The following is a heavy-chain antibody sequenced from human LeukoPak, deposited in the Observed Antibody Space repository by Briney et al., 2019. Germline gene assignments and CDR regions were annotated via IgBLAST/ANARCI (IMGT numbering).Heavy chain of an antibody. CDR2: ISSSSSYI. CDR1: GFTFSSYS. V-gene: IGHV3-21*01. D-gene: IGHD4/OR15-4a*01. Sequence: GGSLRLSCAASGFTFSSYSMNWVRQAPGKGLEWVSSISSSSSYIYYADSVKGRFTISRDNAKNSLYLQMNSLRAEDTAVYYCARTRASRNPMVTDYWGQGTLVTVSS. CDR3: ARTRASRNPMVTDY. J-gene: IGHJ4*02.